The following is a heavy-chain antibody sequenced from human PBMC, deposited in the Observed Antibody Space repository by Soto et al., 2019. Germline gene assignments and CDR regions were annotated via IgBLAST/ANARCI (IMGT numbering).Heavy chain of an antibody. CDR3: ARGLRRDILTDLNWFDP. D-gene: IGHD3-9*01. J-gene: IGHJ5*02. CDR1: GGSFSGYY. V-gene: IGHV4-34*01. CDR2: INHSGST. Sequence: LSETLSLTCAVYGGSFSGYYWSWIRQPPGKGLEWIGEINHSGSTNYNPSLKSRVTISVDTSKNQFSLKLSSVTAADTAVYYCARGLRRDILTDLNWFDPWGQGTLVTVSS.